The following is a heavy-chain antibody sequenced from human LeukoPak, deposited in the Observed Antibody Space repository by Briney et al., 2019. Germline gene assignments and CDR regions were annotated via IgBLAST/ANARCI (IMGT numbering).Heavy chain of an antibody. V-gene: IGHV4-59*12. D-gene: IGHD1-26*01. CDR1: GGSISSYY. J-gene: IGHJ1*01. CDR2: IYYSGST. CDR3: ARVSRLGSRYFQH. Sequence: SETLSLTCTVSGGSISSYYWSWIRQPPGKGLEWIGYIYYSGSTNYNPSLKSRVTISVDTSKNQFSLKLMSSLTAADTAVYYCARVSRLGSRYFQHWGQGTLVTVSS.